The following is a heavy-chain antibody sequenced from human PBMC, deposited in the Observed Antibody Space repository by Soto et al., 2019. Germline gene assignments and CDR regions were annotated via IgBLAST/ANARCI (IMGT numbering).Heavy chain of an antibody. CDR3: ARGLYYYGSGMNWFEP. CDR2: IYHSGST. V-gene: IGHV4-30-2*01. J-gene: IGHJ5*02. Sequence: SETLSLTCAVSGGSISSGGYSWSWIRQPPGKGLEWIGYIYHSGSTYYNPSLKSRVTISVDRSKNQCSLKLSSVTAADTAVYYCARGLYYYGSGMNWFEPWGRGTLVVVSS. CDR1: GGSISSGGYS. D-gene: IGHD3-10*01.